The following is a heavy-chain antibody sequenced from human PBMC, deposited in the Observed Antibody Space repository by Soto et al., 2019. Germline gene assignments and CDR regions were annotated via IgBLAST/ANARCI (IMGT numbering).Heavy chain of an antibody. D-gene: IGHD3-3*02. Sequence: LRLSCVTSGFTFSRNTMNWVRQAPGKGLEWVASSTSSGSYVYYADSVKGRFSASRDNAKNSLSLQMDSLRPDDTAIYFCVKDEGIEAMDVWGQGTTVTVSS. V-gene: IGHV3-21*01. J-gene: IGHJ6*02. CDR2: STSSGSYV. CDR3: VKDEGIEAMDV. CDR1: GFTFSRNT.